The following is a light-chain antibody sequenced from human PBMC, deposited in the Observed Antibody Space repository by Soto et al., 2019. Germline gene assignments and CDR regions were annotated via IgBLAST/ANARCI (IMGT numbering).Light chain of an antibody. CDR1: SSNIGAGYD. V-gene: IGLV1-40*01. CDR2: SNN. Sequence: QSVLTQPPSVSGAPGQRVIISCTGSSSNIGAGYDVHWYQQLPGTAPRLLIYSNNQRPSGVPDRFSGSKSGTSASLAVNGLQSEDEADYYCAAWDDSLNGPLFGGGTKVTVL. J-gene: IGLJ3*02. CDR3: AAWDDSLNGPL.